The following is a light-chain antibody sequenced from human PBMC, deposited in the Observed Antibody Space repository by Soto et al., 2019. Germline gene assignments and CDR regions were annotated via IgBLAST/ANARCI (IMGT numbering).Light chain of an antibody. Sequence: DIQMTQSPSSLSASVGDRDTITCRASQSISSYLNWYQQKPGKAPKLLIYAASSLQSGVPSRFSGSGSGTDFTLTISSLQPEDFATYYCQQSYSTPRFTFGPGTKVDIK. J-gene: IGKJ3*01. CDR2: AAS. CDR3: QQSYSTPRFT. V-gene: IGKV1-39*01. CDR1: QSISSY.